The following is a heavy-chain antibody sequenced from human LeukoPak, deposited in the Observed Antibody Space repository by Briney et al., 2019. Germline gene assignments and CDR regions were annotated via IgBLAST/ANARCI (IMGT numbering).Heavy chain of an antibody. Sequence: PGGSLRLSCAASGFTFSSYAMSWVRQAPGKGLEWVSAISGSGGSTYYADSVKGRFTISRDNSKNTLYLEMNSLRAEDTAVYYCAKDPRYGSGSYFDYWGQGTLVTVSS. J-gene: IGHJ4*02. CDR1: GFTFSSYA. CDR2: ISGSGGST. CDR3: AKDPRYGSGSYFDY. D-gene: IGHD3-10*01. V-gene: IGHV3-23*01.